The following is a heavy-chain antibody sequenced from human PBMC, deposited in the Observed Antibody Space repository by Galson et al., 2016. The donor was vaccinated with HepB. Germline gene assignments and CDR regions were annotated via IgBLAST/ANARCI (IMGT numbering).Heavy chain of an antibody. D-gene: IGHD1-14*01. J-gene: IGHJ3*02. CDR2: IYYTGST. Sequence: LSLTCTVSGGSISSYHWSWIRQPPGKGLEWIGYIYYTGSTNYNPSLKSRVTISVDTSKNQFSLKLTSVTAADTAVYYCARFRTGDAFDIWGQGTMVTVSS. CDR3: ARFRTGDAFDI. V-gene: IGHV4-59*01. CDR1: GGSISSYH.